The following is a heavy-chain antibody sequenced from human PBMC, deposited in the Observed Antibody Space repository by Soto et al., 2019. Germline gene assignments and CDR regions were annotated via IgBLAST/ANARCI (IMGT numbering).Heavy chain of an antibody. CDR1: AGTFSSYA. Sequence: SVKVSCKASAGTFSSYAMNWVRQAPGQGLEWMGGIIPMFATRNYAQKFQGRVTITADESTRTAYMELSSLRSEDTAVYYCARARISMIVGGAYYYAMDSRAQRTTVTVSS. D-gene: IGHD3-22*01. V-gene: IGHV1-69*13. CDR2: IIPMFATR. J-gene: IGHJ6*02. CDR3: ARARISMIVGGAYYYAMDS.